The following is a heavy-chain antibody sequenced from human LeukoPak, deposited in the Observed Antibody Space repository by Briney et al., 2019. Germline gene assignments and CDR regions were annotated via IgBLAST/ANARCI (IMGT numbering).Heavy chain of an antibody. Sequence: GASVKVSCMASGYTFTSYYMHWVRQAPGQGLEWMGIINPSGGSTSHAQKFQGRVTMTRDTSTSTVYMELSSPRSEDTAVYYCARDKDYYDSSGYYYIDYWGQGTLVTVSS. CDR1: GYTFTSYY. J-gene: IGHJ4*02. CDR3: ARDKDYYDSSGYYYIDY. V-gene: IGHV1-46*01. D-gene: IGHD3-22*01. CDR2: INPSGGST.